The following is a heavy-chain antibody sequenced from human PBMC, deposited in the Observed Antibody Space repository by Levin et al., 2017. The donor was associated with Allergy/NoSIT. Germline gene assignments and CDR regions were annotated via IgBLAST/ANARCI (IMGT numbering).Heavy chain of an antibody. D-gene: IGHD3-16*01. CDR1: GYSITSTYY. J-gene: IGHJ4*02. V-gene: IGHV4-38-2*02. CDR2: FYRNEKI. CDR3: ARDGGYVGKSVDS. Sequence: ASETLSLTCAVTGYSITSTYYWAWIRQPPGKGLEWIGSFYRNEKIYYNPSVRSRVTMSGDTSKNQFFLNLTSVTAADTAVYYCARDGGYVGKSVDSWGQGILVTVSS.